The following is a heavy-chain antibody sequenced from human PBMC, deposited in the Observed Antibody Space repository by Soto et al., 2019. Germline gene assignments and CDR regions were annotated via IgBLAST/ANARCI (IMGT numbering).Heavy chain of an antibody. J-gene: IGHJ6*02. Sequence: ASVKVSCKASGGTFNSYAIAWVRQAPGQGLEWMGGIIPMFGTTNYAQKFQGRVSMTADDSTSTAHMVLSSLRSEDTANYYCAFYYTAGYYYTFDVRAQRTTVTVSS. CDR3: AFYYTAGYYYTFDV. D-gene: IGHD3-3*01. CDR2: IIPMFGTT. CDR1: GGTFNSYA. V-gene: IGHV1-69*13.